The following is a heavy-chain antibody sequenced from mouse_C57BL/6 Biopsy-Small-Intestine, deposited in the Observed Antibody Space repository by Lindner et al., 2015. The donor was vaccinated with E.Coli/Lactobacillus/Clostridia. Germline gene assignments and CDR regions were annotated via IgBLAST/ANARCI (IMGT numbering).Heavy chain of an antibody. D-gene: IGHD4-1*01. CDR3: ARGTGSYFDY. Sequence: VQLQESGAELVRPGTSVKVSCKASGYAFTNYLIEWVKQRPGQGLEWIGVTNPGSGGTNYNEKFKGKATLTADKSSSTAYMQLSSLTSEDSAVYFCARGTGSYFDYWGQGTTLTVSS. V-gene: IGHV1-54*01. CDR1: GYAFTNYL. CDR2: TNPGSGGT. J-gene: IGHJ2*01.